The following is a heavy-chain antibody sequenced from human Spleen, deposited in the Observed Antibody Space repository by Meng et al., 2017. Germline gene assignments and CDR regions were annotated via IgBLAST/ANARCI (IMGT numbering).Heavy chain of an antibody. CDR1: GGSIRRSNYY. D-gene: IGHD6-19*01. J-gene: IGHJ5*02. Sequence: LRLQGSGPGLVKPSEPLSLTCTVSGGSIRRSNYYWGWIRQSPGKGLEWIGSIYYSGSTYYNPSLKSRVTISVDTSKNQFSLKLSSVTAADTAVYYRPREAVAGNWFDPWGQGTLVTVSS. CDR2: IYYSGST. V-gene: IGHV4-39*07. CDR3: PREAVAGNWFDP.